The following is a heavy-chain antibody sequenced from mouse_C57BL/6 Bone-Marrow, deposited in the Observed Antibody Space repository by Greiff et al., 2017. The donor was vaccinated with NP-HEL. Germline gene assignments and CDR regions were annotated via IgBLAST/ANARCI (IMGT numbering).Heavy chain of an antibody. CDR3: ARAHYYGSSYPPWFAY. Sequence: VQLQQSGAELVRPGASVKLSCKASGYTFTDYYINWVKQRPGQGLEWIARIYPGSGNTYYNEKFKGKATLTAEKSSSTAYMQLSSLTSEDSAFYFCARAHYYGSSYPPWFAYWGQGTLVTVSA. V-gene: IGHV1-76*01. CDR1: GYTFTDYY. CDR2: IYPGSGNT. D-gene: IGHD1-1*01. J-gene: IGHJ3*01.